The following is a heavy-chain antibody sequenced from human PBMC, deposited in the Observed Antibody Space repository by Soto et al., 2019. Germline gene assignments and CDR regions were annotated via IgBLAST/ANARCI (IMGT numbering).Heavy chain of an antibody. CDR3: TKRRNVLRFLEWSSGMEV. CDR1: GFTFSNYG. Sequence: GGSLRLSCAASGFTFSNYGMHWVRQAPGKGLEWVAFISDDGSNKYYADSMKGRFTMSRDNSKSTLYLQMSSLGVEDTAVYYCTKRRNVLRFLEWSSGMEVWGQGTTVTVSS. D-gene: IGHD3-3*01. J-gene: IGHJ6*02. V-gene: IGHV3-30*18. CDR2: ISDDGSNK.